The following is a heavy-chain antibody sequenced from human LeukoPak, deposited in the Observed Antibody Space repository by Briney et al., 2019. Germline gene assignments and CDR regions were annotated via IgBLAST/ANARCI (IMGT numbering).Heavy chain of an antibody. Sequence: ASVKVSCKASGYTFTGYYMHWVRQAPGQGLEWMAWINPNSGGTNYAQKFQGRVTMTRDTSISTAYMELSRLRSDDTAVYYCARDLGGAITQFDYWGQGTLVTVSS. D-gene: IGHD3-10*01. V-gene: IGHV1-2*02. J-gene: IGHJ4*02. CDR1: GYTFTGYY. CDR2: INPNSGGT. CDR3: ARDLGGAITQFDY.